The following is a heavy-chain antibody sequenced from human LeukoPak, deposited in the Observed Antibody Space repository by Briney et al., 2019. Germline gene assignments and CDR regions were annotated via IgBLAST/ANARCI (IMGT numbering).Heavy chain of an antibody. CDR1: GFTVITND. CDR3: ARGVEPLAANTLSY. CDR2: LYSDGNT. J-gene: IGHJ4*02. Sequence: GGSLRLSCAASGFTVITNDMTWVRQAPGKGLEWVSVLYSDGNTKYADSVQGRVTISRDNSKNTPYLVMKSLSPDDTAVYYCARGVEPLAANTLSYWGQGTLVTVSS. V-gene: IGHV3-53*03. D-gene: IGHD1-14*01.